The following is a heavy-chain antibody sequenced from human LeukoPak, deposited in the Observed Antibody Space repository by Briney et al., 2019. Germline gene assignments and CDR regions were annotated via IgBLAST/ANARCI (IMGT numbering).Heavy chain of an antibody. CDR3: ATDPYVASRPRSEY. D-gene: IGHD3-10*01. CDR1: GYTLTELS. V-gene: IGHV1-24*01. Sequence: GASVKVSCKVSGYTLTELSMHWVRQAPGKGLEWMGGFDPEDGETIYAQKFQGRVTMTEDTSTDTAYMELSSLRSEDTAVYYCATDPYVASRPRSEYWGQGTLVTVSS. J-gene: IGHJ4*02. CDR2: FDPEDGET.